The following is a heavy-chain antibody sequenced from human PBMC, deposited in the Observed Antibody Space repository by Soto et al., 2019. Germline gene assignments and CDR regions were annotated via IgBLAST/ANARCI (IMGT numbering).Heavy chain of an antibody. Sequence: QITLKESGPTLVKPTQTLTLTCTFSGFSLSTSGVGVGWIRQPPGKALEWLALIYWDDDKRYSPSLKSRLTITKDTSKNQVVLTMTNMDPVDTSTYYCAHSGAAGTPPPYFDYWGQGTLVTVSS. CDR1: GFSLSTSGVG. J-gene: IGHJ4*02. CDR3: AHSGAAGTPPPYFDY. D-gene: IGHD6-13*01. CDR2: IYWDDDK. V-gene: IGHV2-5*02.